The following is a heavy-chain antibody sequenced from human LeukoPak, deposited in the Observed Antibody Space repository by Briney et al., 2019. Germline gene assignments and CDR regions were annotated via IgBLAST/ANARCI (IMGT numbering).Heavy chain of an antibody. Sequence: PSETLSLTCAVSGYSISSGYYWGWIRQPPGKGLEWIGSIYHSGSTYYNPSLKSRVTISVDTSKNQFSLKLSSVTAADTAVYYCARGDFWSGPPYYFDYWGQGTLVTVSS. CDR3: ARGDFWSGPPYYFDY. V-gene: IGHV4-38-2*01. J-gene: IGHJ4*02. CDR1: GYSISSGYY. D-gene: IGHD3-3*01. CDR2: IYHSGST.